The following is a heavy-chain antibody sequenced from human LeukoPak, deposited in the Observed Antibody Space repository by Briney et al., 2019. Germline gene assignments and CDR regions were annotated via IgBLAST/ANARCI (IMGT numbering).Heavy chain of an antibody. CDR1: GGSISSGDYY. J-gene: IGHJ4*02. CDR3: AREKTSAGYYFDY. CDR2: IYYSGST. D-gene: IGHD3-10*01. Sequence: SETLSLTCTVSGGSISSGDYYWSWIRQPPGKGLEWIGYIYYSGSTYYNPSLKSRVTISVDTSKNQFSLKLSSVTAADTAVYYCAREKTSAGYYFDYWGQGTLVTVSS. V-gene: IGHV4-30-4*01.